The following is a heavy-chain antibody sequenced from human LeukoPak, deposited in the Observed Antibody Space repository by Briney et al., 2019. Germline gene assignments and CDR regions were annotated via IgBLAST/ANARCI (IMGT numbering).Heavy chain of an antibody. CDR1: GGSFSGYY. D-gene: IGHD6-6*01. Sequence: SETLSLTCAVYGGSFSGYYWSWIRQPPGKGLEWIGEINHSGSTNYNPSLKSRVTISVDTSKNQFSLKLSSVTAADTAVYYCAILRPQAYFDYWGQGTLVTVSS. V-gene: IGHV4-34*01. J-gene: IGHJ4*02. CDR3: AILRPQAYFDY. CDR2: INHSGST.